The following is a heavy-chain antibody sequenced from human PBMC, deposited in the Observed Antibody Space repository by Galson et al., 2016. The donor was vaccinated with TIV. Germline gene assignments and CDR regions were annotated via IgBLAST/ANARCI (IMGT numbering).Heavy chain of an antibody. J-gene: IGHJ6*02. V-gene: IGHV4-30-4*08. Sequence: LSLTCTVSGDSISDGDSFWSWLRQPPGKGLEWIGYIYYSGRTYYNPSLKSRVTISVDRSTNQFSLKLASVTAADTALYYCARANGHYYYGMGVWGQGTRSPSP. D-gene: IGHD2-8*01. CDR1: GDSISDGDSF. CDR3: ARANGHYYYGMGV. CDR2: IYYSGRT.